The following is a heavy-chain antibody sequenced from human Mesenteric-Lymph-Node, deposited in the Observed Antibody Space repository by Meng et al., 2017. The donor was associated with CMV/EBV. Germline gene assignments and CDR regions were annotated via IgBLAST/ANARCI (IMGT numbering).Heavy chain of an antibody. CDR1: GYNFANSW. D-gene: IGHD5-18*01. Sequence: GGSLRLSCKGSGYNFANSWIGWVRQMPGKGLEWMGVIYPGDSDTIYTPSFQGLVTISADKSISTAYLHWSSLKASDTAVYYCARPNTLGYSSNYGLDVWGQGTTVTVSS. V-gene: IGHV5-51*01. J-gene: IGHJ6*02. CDR2: IYPGDSDT. CDR3: ARPNTLGYSSNYGLDV.